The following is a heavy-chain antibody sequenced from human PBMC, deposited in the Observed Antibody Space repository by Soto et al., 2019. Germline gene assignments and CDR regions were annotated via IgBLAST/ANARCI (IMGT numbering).Heavy chain of an antibody. CDR2: INHSGST. CDR1: GGSFSGYY. CDR3: ARNGLGYSWEGVVPPVVFGL. D-gene: IGHD1-26*01. J-gene: IGHJ4*02. V-gene: IGHV4-34*01. Sequence: SETLSLTCAVHGGSFSGYYWSWIRQPPGKGLEWIGEINHSGSTNYNPSLKSRVTISVDTSKNQFSLKLSSVTAADTAVYYCARNGLGYSWEGVVPPVVFGLWGQGTLVT.